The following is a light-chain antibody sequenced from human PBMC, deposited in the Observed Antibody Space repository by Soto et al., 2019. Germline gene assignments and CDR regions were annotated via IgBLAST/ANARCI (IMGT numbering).Light chain of an antibody. J-gene: IGLJ2*01. Sequence: QSALTQPASVSGSPGQSITISCSGTSSDVGGYNYVSWYQHHPGKAPKLMIYDVSNRHSGVSNRFSGSKSGNTASLTISGLQAEDEADYYCSSYTSSSTLVFGGGTKLTVL. CDR3: SSYTSSSTLV. CDR1: SSDVGGYNY. V-gene: IGLV2-14*03. CDR2: DVS.